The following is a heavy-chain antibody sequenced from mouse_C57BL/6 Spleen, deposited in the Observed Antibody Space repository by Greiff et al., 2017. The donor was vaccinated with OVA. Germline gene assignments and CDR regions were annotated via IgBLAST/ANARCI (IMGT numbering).Heavy chain of an antibody. J-gene: IGHJ2*01. CDR1: GYAFSSSW. CDR3: ARSPYYYGSSYDFY. Sequence: VQLQQSGPELVKPGASVKISCKASGYAFSSSWMNWVKQRPGKGLEWIGRIYPGDGDTNYNGKFKGKATLTADKSSSTAYMQLSSLTSEDSAVYFCARSPYYYGSSYDFYWGQGTTLTVSS. V-gene: IGHV1-82*01. CDR2: IYPGDGDT. D-gene: IGHD1-1*01.